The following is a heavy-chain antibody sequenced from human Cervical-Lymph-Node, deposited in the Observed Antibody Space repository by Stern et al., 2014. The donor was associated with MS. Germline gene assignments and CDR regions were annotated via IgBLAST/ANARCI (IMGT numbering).Heavy chain of an antibody. CDR3: ARRGTTGIDY. D-gene: IGHD4-17*01. CDR2: IYYSGST. CDR1: GGSISNYY. V-gene: IGHV4-59*08. J-gene: IGHJ4*02. Sequence: QLQLQESGPGLAKPSETLSLTCTVSGGSISNYYWSWIRQPPGKGLEWIGYIYYSGSTNYNPSLKSRVAMSVDPSKDPFLLNLTPVPAADTGVYYCARRGTTGIDYWGQGTLVTVSS.